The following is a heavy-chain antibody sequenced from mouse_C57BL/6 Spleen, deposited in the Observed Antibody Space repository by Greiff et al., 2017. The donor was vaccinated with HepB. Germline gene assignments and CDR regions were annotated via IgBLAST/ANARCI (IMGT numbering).Heavy chain of an antibody. CDR2: IDPETGGT. V-gene: IGHV1-15*01. J-gene: IGHJ2*01. CDR1: GYTFTDYE. Sequence: VKLMESGAELVRPGASVTLSCKASGYTFTDYEMHWVKQTPVHGLEWIGAIDPETGGTAYNQKFKGKAILTADKSSSTAYMELRSLTSEDSAVYYCTRHDYDGDYFDYWGQGTTLTVSS. D-gene: IGHD2-4*01. CDR3: TRHDYDGDYFDY.